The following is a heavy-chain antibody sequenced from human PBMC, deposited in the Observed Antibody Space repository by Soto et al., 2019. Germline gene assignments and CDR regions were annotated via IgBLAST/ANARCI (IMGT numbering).Heavy chain of an antibody. CDR2: IKSKTDGGTT. CDR1: GFTFSNAW. CDR3: TTSPPPIYYYYGMDV. Sequence: GGSLRLSCAASGFTFSNAWMNWVRQAPGKGLEWVGRIKSKTDGGTTDYAAPVKGRFTISRDDSKNTLYLQMNSLKTEDTAVYYCTTSPPPIYYYYGMDVWGQGTTVTVSS. J-gene: IGHJ6*02. V-gene: IGHV3-15*07.